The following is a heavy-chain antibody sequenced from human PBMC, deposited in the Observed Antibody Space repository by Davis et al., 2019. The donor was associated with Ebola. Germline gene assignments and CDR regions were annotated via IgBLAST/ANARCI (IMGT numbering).Heavy chain of an antibody. J-gene: IGHJ4*02. V-gene: IGHV4-59*01. Sequence: PSETLSLTCTVSGGSISSYYWSWIRQPPGKGLEWIGYIYYSGSTNYNPSLKSRVTISVDTSKNQFSLKLSSVTAADTAVYYCASLFVGATSGYFDYWGQGTLVTVSS. CDR2: IYYSGST. D-gene: IGHD1-26*01. CDR3: ASLFVGATSGYFDY. CDR1: GGSISSYY.